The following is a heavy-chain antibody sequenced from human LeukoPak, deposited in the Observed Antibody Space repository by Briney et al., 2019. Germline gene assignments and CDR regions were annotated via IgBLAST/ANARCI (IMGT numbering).Heavy chain of an antibody. V-gene: IGHV1-2*02. Sequence: ASVKVSCKASGYTFTGYYTHWVRQAPGQGLEWMGWINPNSGGTNYAQKFQGRVTMTRDTSVSTAYMELRSLTSDDTAVYYCARSLQGDHFDIWGQGTMVTVSS. CDR2: INPNSGGT. D-gene: IGHD2-21*01. CDR1: GYTFTGYY. CDR3: ARSLQGDHFDI. J-gene: IGHJ3*02.